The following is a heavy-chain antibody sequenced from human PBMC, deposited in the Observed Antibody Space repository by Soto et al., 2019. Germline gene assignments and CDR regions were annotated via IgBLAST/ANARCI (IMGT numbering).Heavy chain of an antibody. V-gene: IGHV4-34*01. CDR1: GGSFSTYY. CDR3: ARGGSNDWQVAFDI. J-gene: IGHJ3*02. Sequence: SETLSLTCVVSGGSFSTYYYNWVRQSPGKGLEWIGEINHSGSNNYSPSLKSRVTMSLDTSKNQFSLKLTSVTAADTAVYYCARGGSNDWQVAFDIWGQGTMVTVSS. CDR2: INHSGSN. D-gene: IGHD3-9*01.